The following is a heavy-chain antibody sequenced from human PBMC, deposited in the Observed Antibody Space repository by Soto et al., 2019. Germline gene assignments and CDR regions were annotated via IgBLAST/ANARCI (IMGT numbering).Heavy chain of an antibody. Sequence: ASVEVSCKASGYTFTGYYIHWVRQAPGQGLEWMGWINPNSGGTNYAQKFQGRVTMTRDTSISTAYMELSRLRSDDTAVYYCARSSHYDILTGYYSFLVGGMDVWGQGTTVTVSS. D-gene: IGHD3-9*01. V-gene: IGHV1-2*02. J-gene: IGHJ6*02. CDR2: INPNSGGT. CDR1: GYTFTGYY. CDR3: ARSSHYDILTGYYSFLVGGMDV.